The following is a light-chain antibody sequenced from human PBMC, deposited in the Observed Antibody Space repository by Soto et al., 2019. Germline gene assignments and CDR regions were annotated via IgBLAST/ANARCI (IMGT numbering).Light chain of an antibody. CDR3: QQFNNWPPHT. J-gene: IGKJ2*01. CDR1: QSLGNI. V-gene: IGKV3-15*01. Sequence: EIVMTQSPATLSVSPGETATLSCRASQSLGNILAWYQQKPGQAPRLLIYDASTRATGVPDRVSGSGSGTEFTLTISNLQSEDSAVYFCQQFNNWPPHTFGQRTKLEIK. CDR2: DAS.